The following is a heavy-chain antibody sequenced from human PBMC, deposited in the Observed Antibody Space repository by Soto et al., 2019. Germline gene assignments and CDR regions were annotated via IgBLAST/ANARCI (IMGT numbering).Heavy chain of an antibody. V-gene: IGHV1-18*04. CDR3: ARDAAVGLFDY. D-gene: IGHD1-26*01. CDR1: GYTFTCYY. J-gene: IGHJ4*02. CDR2: INPYNGNT. Sequence: ASVKVSCKASGYTFTCYYMHWVRQAPGQGLEWMGWINPYNGNTKYAQKLQGRVTMTTDTSTSTAYMELRSLRSDDTAVYYCARDAAVGLFDYWGQGTLVTVSS.